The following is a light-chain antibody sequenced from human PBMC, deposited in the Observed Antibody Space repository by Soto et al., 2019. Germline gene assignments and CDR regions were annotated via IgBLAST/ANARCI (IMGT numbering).Light chain of an antibody. CDR1: QAIGNH. V-gene: IGKV1-17*03. CDR3: LQHYTYPPT. Sequence: DIQMTQSPSALSASVGDTVTVTCRASQAIGNHLAWFQQQPGKVPQRLIFSVSTLQIGTPSRFSGSGSETDFTLMITNLQPEDFASYFCLQHYTYPPTFGGGT. J-gene: IGKJ4*01. CDR2: SVS.